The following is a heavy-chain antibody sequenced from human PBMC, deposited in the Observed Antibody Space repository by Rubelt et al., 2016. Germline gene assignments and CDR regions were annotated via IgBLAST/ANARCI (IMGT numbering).Heavy chain of an antibody. V-gene: IGHV1-18*01. CDR1: GYTFTSYG. J-gene: IGHJ4*02. D-gene: IGHD1-7*01. CDR3: ARDLPPFRRYNWNFPLDY. CDR2: ISAYNGNT. Sequence: QVQLVQSGAEVKKPGASVKVSCKASGYTFTSYGISWVRQAPGQGLEWMGWISAYNGNTNYAQKLHGRVTMTTDTSTRTAYMERRSLRSDDTAVYYCARDLPPFRRYNWNFPLDYWGQGTLVTVSS.